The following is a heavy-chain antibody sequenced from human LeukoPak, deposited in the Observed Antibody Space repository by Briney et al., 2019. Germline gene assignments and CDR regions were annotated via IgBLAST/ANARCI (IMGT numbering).Heavy chain of an antibody. CDR3: ARDLRYYGSGSYIYYYYYMDV. D-gene: IGHD3-10*01. CDR1: GFTFDDYA. CDR2: ISWNSGSI. V-gene: IGHV3-9*01. J-gene: IGHJ6*03. Sequence: PGGSLRLSCAASGFTFDDYAMHWVRQAPGKGLEWVSGISWNSGSIGYADSVKGRFTISRDNSKNTLYLQMNSLRAEDTAVYYCARDLRYYGSGSYIYYYYYMDVWGKGTTVTVSS.